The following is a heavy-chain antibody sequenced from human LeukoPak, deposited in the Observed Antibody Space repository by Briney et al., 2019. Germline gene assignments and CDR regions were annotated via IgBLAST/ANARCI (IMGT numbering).Heavy chain of an antibody. CDR1: GFTFSNAW. J-gene: IGHJ4*02. V-gene: IGHV3-15*01. CDR2: IKSKTDGGTT. Sequence: TGGSLRLSCAASGFTFSNAWMSWVRQAPGKGLEWVGRIKSKTDGGTTDYAAPVKGRFTISRDDSKNTLYLQMNSLKTEDTAVYYCTTPGAVAGSFSHYWGQGTLVTVSS. D-gene: IGHD6-19*01. CDR3: TTPGAVAGSFSHY.